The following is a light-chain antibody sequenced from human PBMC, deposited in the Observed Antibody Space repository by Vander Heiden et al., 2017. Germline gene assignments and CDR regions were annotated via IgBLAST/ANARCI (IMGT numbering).Light chain of an antibody. Sequence: IQMTQSPSSLSASVGDRVTITCRASQSIRSYLNWYQQKPGKAPKLLIYAASSLQSGVPSRFSGSGSGTDFTLTISSLQPEDFATYYCQQSYSTPDFGQGTKLEIK. J-gene: IGKJ2*01. CDR3: QQSYSTPD. CDR1: QSIRSY. CDR2: AAS. V-gene: IGKV1-39*01.